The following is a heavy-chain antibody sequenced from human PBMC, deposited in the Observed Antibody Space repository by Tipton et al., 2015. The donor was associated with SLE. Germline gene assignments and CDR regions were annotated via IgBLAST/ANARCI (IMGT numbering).Heavy chain of an antibody. Sequence: TLSLTCTVSGGSISSHYWSWIRQPPGKGLEWIGYIYYSGSTNYNPSLKSRVTISVDTSKNQISLKLSSVTAADTAVYYCARDDPDGESSGKPGDHWGQGTLVTVSS. D-gene: IGHD3-22*01. V-gene: IGHV4-59*11. CDR3: ARDDPDGESSGKPGDH. CDR2: IYYSGST. CDR1: GGSISSHY. J-gene: IGHJ4*02.